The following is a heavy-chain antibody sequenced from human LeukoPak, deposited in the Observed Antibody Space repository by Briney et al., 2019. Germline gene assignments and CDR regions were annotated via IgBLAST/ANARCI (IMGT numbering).Heavy chain of an antibody. Sequence: SETLSLTCAVYSGSFSDYYWTWIRQPPGRGLEWIGEIHPSGNTYYNPSLESRVALSADTSKKQFSLILNSVTAADTVLYYCSRGIDAYKGGNFWGQGTLVTVAS. V-gene: IGHV4-34*01. CDR3: SRGIDAYKGGNF. J-gene: IGHJ4*02. D-gene: IGHD5-24*01. CDR2: IHPSGNT. CDR1: SGSFSDYY.